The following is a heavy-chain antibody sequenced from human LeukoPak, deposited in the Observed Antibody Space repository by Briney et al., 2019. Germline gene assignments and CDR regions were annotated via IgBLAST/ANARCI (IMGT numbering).Heavy chain of an antibody. Sequence: GGSLRLSCAASGFTFSSYEMNWVRQAPGKGLEWVSYISSSGSTIYYADSVKGRFTISRDNAKNSLYLQMNSLRAEDTAVYYCARDRAGKQQLEYPTRGRINWFDPWGRGTLVTVSS. CDR2: ISSSGSTI. J-gene: IGHJ5*02. V-gene: IGHV3-48*03. D-gene: IGHD6-13*01. CDR3: ARDRAGKQQLEYPTRGRINWFDP. CDR1: GFTFSSYE.